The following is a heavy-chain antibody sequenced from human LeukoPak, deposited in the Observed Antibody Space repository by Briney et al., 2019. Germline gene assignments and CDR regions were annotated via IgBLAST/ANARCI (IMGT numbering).Heavy chain of an antibody. CDR2: VFSNDEK. CDR3: ARVERPYGDWD. Sequence: SGPTLVNPTETLTLTCTVSGFSLTNAKMGVSWIRQPPGKALQWLAHVFSNDEKSYSASLRTRLTISRDTSKSQVFLSMTKMDPVGTATYYCARVERPYGDWDWGQGTLVTVSS. CDR1: GFSLTNAKMG. J-gene: IGHJ4*02. D-gene: IGHD4-17*01. V-gene: IGHV2-26*01.